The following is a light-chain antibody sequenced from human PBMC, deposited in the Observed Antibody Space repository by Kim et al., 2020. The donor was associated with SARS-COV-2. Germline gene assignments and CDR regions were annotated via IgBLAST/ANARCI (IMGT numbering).Light chain of an antibody. CDR2: DTT. Sequence: QAVVTQEPSLTVSPGGTVTLTCGSSTGAVTCGHYPYWFQQKPGQAPRTLIFDTTNKHSWTPARFSGSLLGGKAALTLSGAQPEDEAEYYCLLSYSGWVFGGGTQLTVL. CDR3: LLSYSGWV. J-gene: IGLJ3*02. V-gene: IGLV7-46*01. CDR1: TGAVTCGHY.